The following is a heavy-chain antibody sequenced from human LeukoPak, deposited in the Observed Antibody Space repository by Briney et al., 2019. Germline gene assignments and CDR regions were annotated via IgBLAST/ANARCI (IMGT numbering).Heavy chain of an antibody. CDR3: ARRPSSGQYYFDE. V-gene: IGHV5-51*01. J-gene: IGHJ4*02. Sequence: GESLQISCQGSGYTFTKYWIAWVRPMPGKGLEWMAIMNPGDADATYSPSFQGQVTVSVDKSVNTAYLQWRSLRAADTAIYYCARRPSSGQYYFDEWGQGTLVTVPS. D-gene: IGHD6-19*01. CDR2: MNPGDADA. CDR1: GYTFTKYW.